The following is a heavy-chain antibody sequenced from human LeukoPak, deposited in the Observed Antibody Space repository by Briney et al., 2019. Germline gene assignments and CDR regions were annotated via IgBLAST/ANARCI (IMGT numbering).Heavy chain of an antibody. CDR2: ISYDGSNK. J-gene: IGHJ1*01. V-gene: IGHV3-30*03. D-gene: IGHD6-6*01. Sequence: PGRSLRLSCEASGFTFSSYCIHWVRQAPGKGLEWVAVISYDGSNKYYADSVKGRFTISRDNSKNTLYLQMNSLRAEDTAVYYCARGSSHVQKTLIIVHLLPLWRQGTLVTVSS. CDR1: GFTFSSYC. CDR3: ARGSSHVQKTLIIVHLLPL.